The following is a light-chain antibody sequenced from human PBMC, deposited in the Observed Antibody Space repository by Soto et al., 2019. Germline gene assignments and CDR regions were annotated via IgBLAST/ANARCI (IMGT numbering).Light chain of an antibody. CDR2: RTS. J-gene: IGKJ1*01. CDR1: QSISSN. CDR3: QQYTNWPPIT. Sequence: IVMTQSPSTLSVSPGERATLSCRASQSISSNLAWYQQKPGQAPRLLMFRTSSRATGFPARFSGSGSGTEFNLTISSLQYEDFGVYYCQQYTNWPPITFGQGTKVDIK. V-gene: IGKV3-15*01.